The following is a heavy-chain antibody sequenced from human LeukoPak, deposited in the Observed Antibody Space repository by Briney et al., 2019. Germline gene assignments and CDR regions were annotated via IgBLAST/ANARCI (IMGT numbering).Heavy chain of an antibody. CDR3: ARDSYCSGGSCYSPARVSYFDY. V-gene: IGHV3-30*02. CDR2: IRYDGSNK. J-gene: IGHJ4*02. CDR1: GFTFSSYG. Sequence: GGSLRLSCAASGFTFSSYGMHWVRQAPGKGLEWVAFIRYDGSNKYYADSVKGRFTISRDNSKNTLYLQMNSLRAEDTAVYYCARDSYCSGGSCYSPARVSYFDYWGQGTLVTVSS. D-gene: IGHD2-15*01.